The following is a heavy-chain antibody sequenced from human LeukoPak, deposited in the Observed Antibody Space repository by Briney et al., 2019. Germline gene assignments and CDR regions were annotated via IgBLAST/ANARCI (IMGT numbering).Heavy chain of an antibody. CDR1: GGSFSGYY. V-gene: IGHV4-34*01. CDR2: INHSGST. Sequence: PSETLSLTCAVYGGSFSGYYWSWIRQPPGKGLEWIGEINHSGSTNYNPSLKSRATISVDTSKNQFSLKLSSVTAADTAVYYCARRYCSSTSCYARYYYMDVWGKGTTVTVSS. D-gene: IGHD2-2*01. CDR3: ARRYCSSTSCYARYYYMDV. J-gene: IGHJ6*03.